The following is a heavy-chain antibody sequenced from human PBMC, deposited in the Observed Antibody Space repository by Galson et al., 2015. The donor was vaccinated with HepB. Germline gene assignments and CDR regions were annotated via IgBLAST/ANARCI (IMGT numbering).Heavy chain of an antibody. CDR2: ITPIFATA. V-gene: IGHV1-69*13. CDR1: GGSFSTFT. D-gene: IGHD2-2*01. CDR3: ARDACTSTSCAWEREGYFDY. J-gene: IGHJ4*02. Sequence: SVKVSCKASGGSFSTFTINWVRQAPGQGLEWMGGITPIFATANYAQKFQGRVTITADESTTTAYMELSSLRSEDAAIYFCARDACTSTSCAWEREGYFDYWGQGTLVTVSS.